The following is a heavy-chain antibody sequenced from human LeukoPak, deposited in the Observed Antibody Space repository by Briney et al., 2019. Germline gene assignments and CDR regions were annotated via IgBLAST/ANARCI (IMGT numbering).Heavy chain of an antibody. D-gene: IGHD3-10*01. CDR1: GGSISNSF. V-gene: IGHV4-59*01. Sequence: PSETLSLTCTVSGGSISNSFWAWIRQPPGKGLEWIGYIYYSGSTNYNPSLKSRVTKSVDTSKNQFSLKLSSVTAADTAVYYCARDLKGYGSGNIRRYFDLWGRGTLVTVSS. CDR3: ARDLKGYGSGNIRRYFDL. CDR2: IYYSGST. J-gene: IGHJ2*01.